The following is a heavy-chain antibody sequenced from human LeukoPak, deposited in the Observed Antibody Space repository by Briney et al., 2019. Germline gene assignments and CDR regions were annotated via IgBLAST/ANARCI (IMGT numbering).Heavy chain of an antibody. D-gene: IGHD6-19*01. V-gene: IGHV4-39*01. Sequence: SETLSLTCTVSGGSINSSSYYWGWIRQPPGKGLEWIGTIYYSGSTYYNPSLKSRVTISVDTSKNQFSLKLSSVTASDTAVYYCARLKYSSGWAGAFDIWGQGTMVTVSS. J-gene: IGHJ3*02. CDR2: IYYSGST. CDR3: ARLKYSSGWAGAFDI. CDR1: GGSINSSSYY.